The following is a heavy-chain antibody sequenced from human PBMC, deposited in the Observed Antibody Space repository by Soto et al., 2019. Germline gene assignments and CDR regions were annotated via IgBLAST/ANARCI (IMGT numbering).Heavy chain of an antibody. J-gene: IGHJ4*02. Sequence: EVQLVESGGGLVQPGGSLRLSCAASGFIFRSSWMSWVRQAPGKGLEWVANINQDGSENYYVDSVKGRFSISRDNAKNSLHVQMNSLRAEDTAVYYCARGVRFQGRVYYFDSWGQGALVTVSS. CDR2: INQDGSEN. CDR1: GFIFRSSW. V-gene: IGHV3-7*01. D-gene: IGHD3-3*01. CDR3: ARGVRFQGRVYYFDS.